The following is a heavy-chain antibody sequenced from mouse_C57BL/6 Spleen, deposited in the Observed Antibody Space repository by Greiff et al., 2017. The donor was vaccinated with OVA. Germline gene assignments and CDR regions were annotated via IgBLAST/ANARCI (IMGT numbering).Heavy chain of an antibody. CDR1: GYAFSSSW. Sequence: VQLQQSGPELVKPGASVKISCKASGYAFSSSWMNWVKQRPGKGLEWIGRIYPGDGATNYNGKFKGKATLTADKSSSTAYMQLSILTSEDSAVDFDAPNCYGSSYGFAYWGQGTLVTVSA. J-gene: IGHJ3*01. V-gene: IGHV1-82*01. D-gene: IGHD1-1*01. CDR3: APNCYGSSYGFAY. CDR2: IYPGDGAT.